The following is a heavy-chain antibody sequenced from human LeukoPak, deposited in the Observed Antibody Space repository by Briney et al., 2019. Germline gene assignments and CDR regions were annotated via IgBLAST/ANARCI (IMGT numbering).Heavy chain of an antibody. CDR3: ARGIPSLYYDIFPFDP. CDR1: GGSISSYY. V-gene: IGHV4-59*01. Sequence: SETLSLTCTVSGGSISSYYWSWIRQPPGKGLEWIGYIYYSGSTNYNPSLKSRVTVSVDTSKNQFSLKLSSVTAADTAVHYCARGIPSLYYDIFPFDPWGQGTLVTVSS. J-gene: IGHJ5*02. D-gene: IGHD3-9*01. CDR2: IYYSGST.